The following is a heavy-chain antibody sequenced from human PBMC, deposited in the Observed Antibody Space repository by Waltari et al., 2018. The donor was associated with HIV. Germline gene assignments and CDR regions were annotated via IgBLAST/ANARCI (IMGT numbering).Heavy chain of an antibody. J-gene: IGHJ3*02. CDR1: GGSISSGSYY. CDR3: ARGVAVAIRSAFDI. Sequence: QVQLQESGPGLVKPSQTLSLTCTVSGGSISSGSYYWSWIRQPAGKGLEWIGRIYTSGSTNYNPSLKSRVTISVDTSKNQFSLKLSSVTAADTAVYYCARGVAVAIRSAFDIWGQGTMVTVSS. D-gene: IGHD6-19*01. CDR2: IYTSGST. V-gene: IGHV4-61*02.